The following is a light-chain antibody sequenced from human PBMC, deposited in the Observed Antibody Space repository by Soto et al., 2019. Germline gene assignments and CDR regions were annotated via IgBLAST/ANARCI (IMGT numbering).Light chain of an antibody. CDR1: SGHSSYA. Sequence: QPVLTQSPSASASLGASVKLTCTLSSGHSSYAIAWHQQQPEKGPRYLMKVNSDGSHNKGDGIPDRFSGSSSGAERYLTISSRQSEDEADYHCQTWGTGIPWVFGGGTKLTVL. CDR2: VNSDGSH. J-gene: IGLJ3*02. CDR3: QTWGTGIPWV. V-gene: IGLV4-69*01.